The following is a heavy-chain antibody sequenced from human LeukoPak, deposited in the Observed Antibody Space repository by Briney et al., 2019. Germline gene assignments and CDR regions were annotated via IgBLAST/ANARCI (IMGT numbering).Heavy chain of an antibody. CDR2: IYYSGST. Sequence: SETLSLTCTVSGGSVSSGSYYWSWIRQPPGKGLEWIGYIYYSGSTNYNPSLKSRVTISVDTSKNQFSLKLSSVTAADTAVYYCARFRRDYGDRMFDYWGQGTLVTVSS. J-gene: IGHJ4*02. V-gene: IGHV4-61*01. CDR1: GGSVSSGSYY. D-gene: IGHD4-17*01. CDR3: ARFRRDYGDRMFDY.